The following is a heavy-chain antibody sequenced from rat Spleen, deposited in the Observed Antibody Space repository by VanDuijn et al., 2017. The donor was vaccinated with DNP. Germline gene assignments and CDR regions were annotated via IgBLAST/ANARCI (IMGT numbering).Heavy chain of an antibody. J-gene: IGHJ2*01. CDR3: ARWPGYNPPYAMDA. CDR1: GYSITSCCR. D-gene: IGHD1-4*01. Sequence: EVQLQESGPGLLKPSQSLSLTCSVTGYSITSCCRWTWIRKFPGHKLEWMGYINSAGSTNYNPSLKGRISITRDTSKNQFFLQVNSVTTEDTATYYCARWPGYNPPYAMDAWGQGVMVTVSS. V-gene: IGHV3-3*01. CDR2: INSAGST.